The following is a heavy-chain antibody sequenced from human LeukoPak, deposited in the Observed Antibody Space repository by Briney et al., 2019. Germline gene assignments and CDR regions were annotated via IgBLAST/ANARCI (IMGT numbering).Heavy chain of an antibody. CDR1: GGTFSSYA. D-gene: IGHD2-2*01. Sequence: ASVKVSCKASGGTFSSYAISWVRQAPGQGLEWIGGIIPIFGTANYAQKFQGRVTITADESTSTAYMELSSLRSEDTAVYYCARVISGGCSSTSCYSTVNDAFDIWGQGTMVTVSS. CDR3: ARVISGGCSSTSCYSTVNDAFDI. J-gene: IGHJ3*02. CDR2: IIPIFGTA. V-gene: IGHV1-69*13.